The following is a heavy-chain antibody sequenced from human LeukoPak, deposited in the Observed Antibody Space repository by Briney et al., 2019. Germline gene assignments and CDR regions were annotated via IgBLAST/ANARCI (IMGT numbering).Heavy chain of an antibody. J-gene: IGHJ6*02. V-gene: IGHV4-34*01. Sequence: PSETLSLTYAVYGGSFSGYYWSWIRQPPGKGLEWIGEINHSGSTNYNPSLKSRVTISVDTSKNQFSLKLSSVTAADTAVYYCARRGTYYYGSGSYFYYYYYYGMDVWGQGTTVTVSS. D-gene: IGHD3-10*01. CDR3: ARRGTYYYGSGSYFYYYYYYGMDV. CDR2: INHSGST. CDR1: GGSFSGYY.